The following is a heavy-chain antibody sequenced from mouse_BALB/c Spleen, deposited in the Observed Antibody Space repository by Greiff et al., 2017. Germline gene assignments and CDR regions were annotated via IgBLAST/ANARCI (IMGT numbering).Heavy chain of an antibody. CDR1: GYTFTSYD. J-gene: IGHJ4*01. CDR3: ARGDGNYDAMDY. CDR2: IYPGDGST. D-gene: IGHD1-1*01. V-gene: IGHV1S56*01. Sequence: VQLQQSGPELVKPGASMKISCKASGYTFTSYDINWVKQRPGQGLEWIGWIYPGDGSTKYNEKFKGKATLTADKSSSTAYMQLSSLTSENSAVYFCARGDGNYDAMDYWGQGTSVTVSS.